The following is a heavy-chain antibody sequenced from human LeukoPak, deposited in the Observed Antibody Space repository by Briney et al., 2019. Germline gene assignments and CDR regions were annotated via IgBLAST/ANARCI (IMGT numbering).Heavy chain of an antibody. CDR1: GFTFSSYA. CDR2: ISGSGGST. D-gene: IGHD3-10*01. Sequence: GGSLRLSCAASGFTFSSYATSWVRQAPGKGLEWVSAISGSGGSTYYADSVKGRFTISRDNSKNTLYLQMNSLRAEDTAVYYCAKSPSGYMVRGVHVDYWGQGTLVTVSS. J-gene: IGHJ4*02. CDR3: AKSPSGYMVRGVHVDY. V-gene: IGHV3-23*01.